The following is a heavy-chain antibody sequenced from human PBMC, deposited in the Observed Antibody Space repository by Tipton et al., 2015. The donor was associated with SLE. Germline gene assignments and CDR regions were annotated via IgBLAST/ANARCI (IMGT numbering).Heavy chain of an antibody. D-gene: IGHD6-13*01. CDR2: IKEDGSDK. CDR3: ASRVYSTMYLGVFDW. J-gene: IGHJ4*02. Sequence: SLRLSCIVSGLTFSDHWMAWVRQAPGKGPEWVANIKEDGSDKFYADSVKGRFTIARNNAKNSLYLEMNSLKPEDTALYYCASRVYSTMYLGVFDWWGQGAQVTVSS. CDR1: GLTFSDHW. V-gene: IGHV3-7*01.